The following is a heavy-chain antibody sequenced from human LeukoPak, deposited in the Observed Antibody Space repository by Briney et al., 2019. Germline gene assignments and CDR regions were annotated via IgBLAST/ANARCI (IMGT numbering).Heavy chain of an antibody. J-gene: IGHJ4*02. CDR1: GFTFNNYA. CDR2: ITSSGST. D-gene: IGHD4-17*01. V-gene: IGHV3-23*01. Sequence: GGSLRLSCAASGFTFNNYAMNWVRQAPGKGLEWVSVITSSGSTYADSVKGRFTISRDNSKNTLYLQMDSLRAEDTAIYYCAKERYGDYDFDCWGRGTLVIVSS. CDR3: AKERYGDYDFDC.